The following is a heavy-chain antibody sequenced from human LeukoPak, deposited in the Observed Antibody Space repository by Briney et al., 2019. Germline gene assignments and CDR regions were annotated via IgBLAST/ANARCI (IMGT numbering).Heavy chain of an antibody. CDR2: ISSSSSYI. CDR3: ASALGSSSWPFDY. CDR1: GFTFSSYS. Sequence: GSLRLSCAASGFTFSSYSMNWVRQAPGKGLEWVSSISSSSSYIYYADSVKGRFTISRDNAKNSLYLQMNSLRAEDTAVYYCASALGSSSWPFDYWGQGTLVTVSS. J-gene: IGHJ4*02. V-gene: IGHV3-21*01. D-gene: IGHD6-13*01.